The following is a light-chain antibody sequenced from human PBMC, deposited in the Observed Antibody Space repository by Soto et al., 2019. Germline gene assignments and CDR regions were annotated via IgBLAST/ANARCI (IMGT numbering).Light chain of an antibody. V-gene: IGLV2-14*01. J-gene: IGLJ2*01. CDR1: SSDVGGYNY. CDR3: SSYTSSSTLGI. Sequence: QSALTQPASVSGSPGQSITISCTGTSSDVGGYNYVSWYQQHPGKAPKLMIYDVSNRHSGVSNRFSGSKSGNTAYLTISGLQAEDEADYYCSSYTSSSTLGIFGGGTQLTVL. CDR2: DVS.